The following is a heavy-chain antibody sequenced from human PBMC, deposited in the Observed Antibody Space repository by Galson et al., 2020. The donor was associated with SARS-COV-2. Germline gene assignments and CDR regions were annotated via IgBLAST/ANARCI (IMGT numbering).Heavy chain of an antibody. V-gene: IGHV1-18*01. CDR3: ARALSGYRGYYCMDV. CDR1: GYTFSSYG. CDR2: ISGYNGNT. D-gene: IGHD3-22*01. Sequence: ASVKVSCKASGYTFSSYGISWVRQAPGQGLEWMGWISGYNGNTNYAQRLQGRVTMTTDTSTSTAYMALRSLRSDDTAVYYCARALSGYRGYYCMDVWGKGTTVTVSS. J-gene: IGHJ6*03.